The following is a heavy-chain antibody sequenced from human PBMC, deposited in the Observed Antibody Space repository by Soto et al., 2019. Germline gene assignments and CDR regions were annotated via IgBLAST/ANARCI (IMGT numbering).Heavy chain of an antibody. CDR2: INPSGGST. CDR3: ARRYGSGGSGYYFDY. CDR1: GYTFTSYY. J-gene: IGHJ4*02. Sequence: VASVKVSCKASGYTFTSYYMHWVRQAPGQGLEWMGIINPSGGSTSYAQKFQGRVTMTRDTSTSTVYMELSSLRSEDTAVYYCARRYGSGGSGYYFDYWGQGTLVNVSS. V-gene: IGHV1-46*01. D-gene: IGHD2-15*01.